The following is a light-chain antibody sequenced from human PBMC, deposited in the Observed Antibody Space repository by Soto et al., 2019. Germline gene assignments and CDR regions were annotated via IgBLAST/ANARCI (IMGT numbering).Light chain of an antibody. J-gene: IGLJ1*01. CDR3: SSYTSSSTPYV. CDR1: SSDIGAYDY. Sequence: QSVLTQPASVSGFPGQSSTISCTGSSSDIGAYDYVSWYQQRPVKAPKLMIFDVTNRPSGVSDRFSGSKSGNTASLTISGLQTEDEADYYCSSYTSSSTPYVFGTGTKVTVL. V-gene: IGLV2-14*01. CDR2: DVT.